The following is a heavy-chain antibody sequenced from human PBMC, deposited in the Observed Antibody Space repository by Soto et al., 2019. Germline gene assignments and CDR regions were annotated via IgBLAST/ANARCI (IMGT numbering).Heavy chain of an antibody. Sequence: SETLSLTCTVSGGSISSGGYYWSWIRPHPGKGLEWIGYIYYSGSTNYNPSLKSRVTISVDTSKNQFSLKLSSVTAADTAVYYCARELFGRSVWFDPWGQGTLVTVSS. CDR2: IYYSGST. CDR3: ARELFGRSVWFDP. V-gene: IGHV4-61*08. J-gene: IGHJ5*02. D-gene: IGHD3-10*01. CDR1: GGSISSGGYY.